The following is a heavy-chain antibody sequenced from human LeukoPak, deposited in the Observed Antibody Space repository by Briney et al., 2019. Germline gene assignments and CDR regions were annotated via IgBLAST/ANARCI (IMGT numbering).Heavy chain of an antibody. D-gene: IGHD3-10*01. CDR3: ARVSVADRYFDY. V-gene: IGHV1-18*01. Sequence: GASVKVSFKASGYTFSSYYISWVRQAPGQGLEWVGWISAYNGNTNYAQRLQGRVTMTTDTSTSTAYMELRSLRSDDTAVYYCARVSVADRYFDYWGQGTLVTVSS. CDR2: ISAYNGNT. CDR1: GYTFSSYY. J-gene: IGHJ4*02.